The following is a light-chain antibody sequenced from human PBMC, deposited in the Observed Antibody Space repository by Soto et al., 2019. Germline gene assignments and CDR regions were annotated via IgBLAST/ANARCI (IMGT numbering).Light chain of an antibody. V-gene: IGLV2-11*01. Sequence: SARTQPRSVSGSPGQSVTISCTGTSSDVGGYNYVSWYQQHPGKAPKLMIYDVSKRPSGVPDRFSGSKSGNTASLTISGLQAEDEADYYCCSYAGSYTFYVFGTGTKVTVL. CDR2: DVS. J-gene: IGLJ1*01. CDR3: CSYAGSYTFYV. CDR1: SSDVGGYNY.